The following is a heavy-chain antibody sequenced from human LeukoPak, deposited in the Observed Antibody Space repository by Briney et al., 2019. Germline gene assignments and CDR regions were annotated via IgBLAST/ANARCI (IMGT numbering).Heavy chain of an antibody. CDR2: IHYSGST. Sequence: PSETLSLTCTVSGGSISGFYWSWIRQPPGKGLEWIAYIHYSGSTNYNPSLKSRVTMSVDASKNQFPLKLSSVTAADTAVYYCARHLARVGGDAFDLWGQGTMVTVSS. CDR1: GGSISGFY. CDR3: ARHLARVGGDAFDL. V-gene: IGHV4-59*08. D-gene: IGHD3-16*01. J-gene: IGHJ3*01.